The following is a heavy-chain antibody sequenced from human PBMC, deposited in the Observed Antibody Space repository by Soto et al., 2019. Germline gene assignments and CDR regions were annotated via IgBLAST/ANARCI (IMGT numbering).Heavy chain of an antibody. CDR1: GGSISSGGYY. V-gene: IGHV4-31*03. J-gene: IGHJ3*02. Sequence: SETLSLTCTVSGGSISSGGYYWSWIRQHPGKGLEWIGYIYYSGSTYYNPSLKSRVTISVDTSKNQFSLKLSSVTAADTAVYYCARAVAHHNDAFDIWGQGTMVTVSS. D-gene: IGHD6-19*01. CDR3: ARAVAHHNDAFDI. CDR2: IYYSGST.